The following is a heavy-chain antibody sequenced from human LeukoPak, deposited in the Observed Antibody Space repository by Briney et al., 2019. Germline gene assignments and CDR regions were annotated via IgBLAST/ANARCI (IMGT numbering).Heavy chain of an antibody. CDR3: AKGEGRYYYDSSGYPHLDY. D-gene: IGHD3-22*01. V-gene: IGHV3-23*01. J-gene: IGHJ4*02. CDR2: ISGSGGST. CDR1: GFTFSSYA. Sequence: PGGSLRLSCAASGFTFSSYAMSWVRQAPGSGLEWVSAISGSGGSTYYADSVKGRFTISRDNSKNTLYLQMNSLRAEDTAVYYCAKGEGRYYYDSSGYPHLDYWGQGTLVTVSS.